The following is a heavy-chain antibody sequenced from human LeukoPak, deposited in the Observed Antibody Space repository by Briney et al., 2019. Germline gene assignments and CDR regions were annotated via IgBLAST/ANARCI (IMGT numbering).Heavy chain of an antibody. CDR1: GYTFTGYY. CDR3: ARVDIVLVPADITWFDP. CDR2: INPSSGGT. J-gene: IGHJ5*02. Sequence: AASVKVSCKASGYTFTGYYIHWVRQAPGQGLEWMGWINPSSGGTNYAQKFQGRVTMTRDTSISAAYMELSRLRSDDTAVYYCARVDIVLVPADITWFDPWGQGTLVTVSS. V-gene: IGHV1-2*02. D-gene: IGHD2-2*02.